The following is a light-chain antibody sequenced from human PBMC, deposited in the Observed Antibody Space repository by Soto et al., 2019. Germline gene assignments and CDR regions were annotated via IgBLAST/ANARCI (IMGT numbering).Light chain of an antibody. CDR3: CSYAVF. J-gene: IGLJ2*01. CDR2: EVS. V-gene: IGLV2-23*02. Sequence: QSVLTQPASVSGSPGQSITISCTGTSSDVGSYNLVSWYQQHPGKAPKLLIYEVSKRPSGVSNRFSGSKSGNTASLTISGLQAEDEADYYCCSYAVFFGGGTKLTVL. CDR1: SSDVGSYNL.